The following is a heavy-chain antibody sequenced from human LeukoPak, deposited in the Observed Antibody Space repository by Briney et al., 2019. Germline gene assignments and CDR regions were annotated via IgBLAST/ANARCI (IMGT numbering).Heavy chain of an antibody. V-gene: IGHV3-30*18. CDR3: ANAHY. CDR1: GLPFSTYG. J-gene: IGHJ4*02. Sequence: PGGSLRLSCVASGLPFSTYGMHWVRQAPGKGLEWVALISYDGSNQYYRDSVKGRFTISRDNGENSVYLQMHSLRTEDTAVYYCANAHYWGQGTLVIVSS. CDR2: ISYDGSNQ.